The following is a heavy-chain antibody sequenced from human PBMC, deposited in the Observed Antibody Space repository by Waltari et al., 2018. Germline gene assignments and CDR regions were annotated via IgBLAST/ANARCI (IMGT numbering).Heavy chain of an antibody. J-gene: IGHJ1*01. CDR3: ARDVLKYGGNSDAEYFQH. V-gene: IGHV4-4*02. CDR1: GGSISSSNW. D-gene: IGHD2-21*02. Sequence: QVQLQESGPGLVKPSGTLSLTCAVSGGSISSSNWWSWVRQPPGKGLEWIGEIYHSGSTNSNPSLKSRVTISVDKSKNQFSLKLSSVTAADTAVYYCARDVLKYGGNSDAEYFQHWGQGTLVTVSS. CDR2: IYHSGST.